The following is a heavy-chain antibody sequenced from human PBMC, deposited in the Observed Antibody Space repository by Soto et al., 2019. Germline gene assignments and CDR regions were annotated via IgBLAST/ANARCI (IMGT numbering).Heavy chain of an antibody. V-gene: IGHV2-5*01. CDR3: GHRRDVATRCWFDP. Sequence: QITLKESGPTLVKSTQTLTLTCTFSGFSLSSGGGAVGWIRQPPGKALEWLAIIYASGGTHYSPSLKTRLTITKDTYQNQVVLTMTNMDPVDTATYYCGHRRDVATRCWFDPWGQGILVTVSS. CDR1: GFSLSSGGGA. D-gene: IGHD6-6*01. CDR2: IYASGGT. J-gene: IGHJ5*02.